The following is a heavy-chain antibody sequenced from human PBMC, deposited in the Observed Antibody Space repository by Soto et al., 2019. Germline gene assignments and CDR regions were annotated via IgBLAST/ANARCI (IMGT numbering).Heavy chain of an antibody. J-gene: IGHJ5*02. D-gene: IGHD2-15*01. Sequence: SETLSLTCTVSGGSISSYYWSRIRQPPGKGLEWIGYIYYSGSTNYNPSLKSRVTISVDTSKNQFSLKLSSVTAADTAVYYCARAYCSGGSCYSAGGFDPWGQGTLVTVSS. V-gene: IGHV4-59*01. CDR3: ARAYCSGGSCYSAGGFDP. CDR1: GGSISSYY. CDR2: IYYSGST.